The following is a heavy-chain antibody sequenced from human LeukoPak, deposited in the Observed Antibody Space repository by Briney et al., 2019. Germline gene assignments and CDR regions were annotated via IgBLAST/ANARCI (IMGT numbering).Heavy chain of an antibody. CDR2: ISGSGGST. Sequence: PGGSLRLSCAASGFTFSSYGMNWVRQAPGKGLEWVSVISGSGGSTHYADSVKGRFTISRDNSNQTVYLQMNSLKTEDTALYFCARKYTTSYYSIDYWGQGTLVTVSS. CDR1: GFTFSSYG. D-gene: IGHD2-2*01. CDR3: ARKYTTSYYSIDY. V-gene: IGHV3-23*01. J-gene: IGHJ4*02.